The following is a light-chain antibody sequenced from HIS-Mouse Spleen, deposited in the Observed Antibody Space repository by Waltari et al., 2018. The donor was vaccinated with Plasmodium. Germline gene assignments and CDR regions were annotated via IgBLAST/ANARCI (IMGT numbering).Light chain of an antibody. V-gene: IGKV3-15*01. Sequence: EIVMTQSPATLSVSPGERATLSCRASQSVGSNFAWYQQKPGQAPRLLIYGASTRATGIPARFSGSGSVTEFTLTISSLQSEDFAVYYCQQYNNWPWTFGQGTKVEIK. CDR1: QSVGSN. CDR2: GAS. J-gene: IGKJ1*01. CDR3: QQYNNWPWT.